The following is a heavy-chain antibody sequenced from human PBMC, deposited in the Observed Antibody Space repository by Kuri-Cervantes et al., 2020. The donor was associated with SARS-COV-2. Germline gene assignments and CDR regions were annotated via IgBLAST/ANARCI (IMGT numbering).Heavy chain of an antibody. V-gene: IGHV3-23*01. CDR3: VKDSRVYYFDY. Sequence: GESLKISCAASGFTFSSFPMSWVRQAPGKGLEWVSGISGSGANTYYADSVKGWFTISRDNSKNTLYLQVNSLRAEDTAVYYCVKDSRVYYFDYWGQGTLVTVSS. J-gene: IGHJ4*02. CDR2: ISGSGANT. CDR1: GFTFSSFP. D-gene: IGHD2/OR15-2a*01.